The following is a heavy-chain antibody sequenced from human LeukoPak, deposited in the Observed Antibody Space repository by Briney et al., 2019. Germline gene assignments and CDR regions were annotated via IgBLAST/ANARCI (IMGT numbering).Heavy chain of an antibody. CDR1: VYTFSVYY. CDR3: ARAPLVGATTINFDY. J-gene: IGHJ4*02. V-gene: IGHV1-2*02. D-gene: IGHD1-26*01. CDR2: THPNSGGT. Sequence: ASVKVSRKTSVYTFSVYYMNWVRQAPGQGLEWMGWTHPNSGGTYYAQKFKGRVTMTRDTSITTAYMELSWLTSDDTAVYYCARAPLVGATTINFDYWGQGTLVT.